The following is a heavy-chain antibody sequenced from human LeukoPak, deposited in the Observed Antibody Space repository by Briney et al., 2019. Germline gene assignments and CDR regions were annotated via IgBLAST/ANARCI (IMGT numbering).Heavy chain of an antibody. CDR1: GFTFSSYG. Sequence: GGSLRLSRAVSGFTFSSYGMHWVRQAPGKGLEWVAVISYDGSNKYYADSVKGRFTISRDNSKNTLYLQMNSLRAEDTAVYYCAKWGIAAAGTTFLYYYYYGMDVWGQGTTVTVSS. J-gene: IGHJ6*02. CDR3: AKWGIAAAGTTFLYYYYYGMDV. D-gene: IGHD6-13*01. V-gene: IGHV3-30*18. CDR2: ISYDGSNK.